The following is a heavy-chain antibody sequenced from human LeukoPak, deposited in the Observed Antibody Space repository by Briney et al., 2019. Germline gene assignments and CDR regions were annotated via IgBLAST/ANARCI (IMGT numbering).Heavy chain of an antibody. D-gene: IGHD3-9*01. Sequence: GGSLRLSCAASGFTFSSYSMNWVRQAPGKGLEWVANIKQDGSEKYYVDSVKGRFTISRDNAKNSLYLQMNSLRAEDTAVYYCAREHDILTGYYEIDYWGQGTLVTVSS. CDR3: AREHDILTGYYEIDY. CDR1: GFTFSSYS. V-gene: IGHV3-7*01. J-gene: IGHJ4*02. CDR2: IKQDGSEK.